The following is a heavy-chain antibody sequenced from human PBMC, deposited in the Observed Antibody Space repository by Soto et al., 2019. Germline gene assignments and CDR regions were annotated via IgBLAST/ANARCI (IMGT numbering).Heavy chain of an antibody. CDR2: IYYSGST. CDR3: ARGTGEFPDY. V-gene: IGHV4-59*01. D-gene: IGHD7-27*01. CDR1: GGSISSYY. Sequence: SETLSLTCTVSGGSISSYYWSWIRQPPGKGLEWIGYIYYSGSTNYNPSLKSRVTISVDTSKNQFSLKLSSVTAADTAVYYCARGTGEFPDYWGQGTLVTVAS. J-gene: IGHJ4*02.